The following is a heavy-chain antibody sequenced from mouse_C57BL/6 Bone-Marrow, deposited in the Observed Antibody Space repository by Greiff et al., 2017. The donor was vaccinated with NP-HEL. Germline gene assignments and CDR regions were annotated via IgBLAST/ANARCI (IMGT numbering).Heavy chain of an antibody. CDR2: INPNNGGT. J-gene: IGHJ3*01. Sequence: VQLQQSGPELVKPGASVKMSCKASGYTFTDYNLHWVKQSHGKSLEWIGYINPNNGGTSYNQKFKGQATLTVNKSSSTAYMELRSLTSEDSAVYYCARGPYYGSSLAWFAYWGQGTLVTVSA. CDR3: ARGPYYGSSLAWFAY. D-gene: IGHD1-1*01. CDR1: GYTFTDYN. V-gene: IGHV1-22*01.